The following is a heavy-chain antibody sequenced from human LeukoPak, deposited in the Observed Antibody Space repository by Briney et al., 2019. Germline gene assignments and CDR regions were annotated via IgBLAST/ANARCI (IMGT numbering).Heavy chain of an antibody. V-gene: IGHV1-2*02. Sequence: ASVKVSCDASGYTFSCYYIHWVRQAPGQGLEWMGWIRYNSGGTNYAQKFQGRVTMTRDTSISTVYMELSRLTSDDTAVYYCARSGYIYGLDYWGQGTLVTVSS. CDR2: IRYNSGGT. CDR1: GYTFSCYY. D-gene: IGHD5-18*01. J-gene: IGHJ4*02. CDR3: ARSGYIYGLDY.